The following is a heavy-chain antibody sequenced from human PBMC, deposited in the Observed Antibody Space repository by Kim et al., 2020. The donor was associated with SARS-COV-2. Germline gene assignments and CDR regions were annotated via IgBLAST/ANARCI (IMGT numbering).Heavy chain of an antibody. Sequence: SETLSLTCTVSGGSISSGGYYWSWIRQHPGKGLEWIGYIYYSGSTYYNPSLKSRVTISVDTSKNQFSLKLSSVTAADTAVYYCARDKWFGELISPRYYYGMDVWGQGTTVTVSS. D-gene: IGHD3-10*01. CDR1: GGSISSGGYY. V-gene: IGHV4-31*03. J-gene: IGHJ6*02. CDR3: ARDKWFGELISPRYYYGMDV. CDR2: IYYSGST.